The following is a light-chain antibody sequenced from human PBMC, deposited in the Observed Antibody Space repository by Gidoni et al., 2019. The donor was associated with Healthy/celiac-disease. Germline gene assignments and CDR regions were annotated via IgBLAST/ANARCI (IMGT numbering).Light chain of an antibody. CDR3: QQYYSTPGT. CDR1: QIVLYSSNNKNY. J-gene: IGKJ4*01. Sequence: DIVMTQSPDSLAVSLGESATINCKSSQIVLYSSNNKNYLAWYQQKPGQPPKLLIYWASTRESGVPDRFSGSGSGTDFTLTISSLQAEDVAVYYCQQYYSTPGTFGGGTKVEIK. CDR2: WAS. V-gene: IGKV4-1*01.